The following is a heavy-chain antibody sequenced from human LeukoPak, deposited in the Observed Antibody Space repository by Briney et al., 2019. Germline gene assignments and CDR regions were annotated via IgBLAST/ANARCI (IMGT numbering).Heavy chain of an antibody. D-gene: IGHD4-17*01. CDR1: GFSFISYG. V-gene: IGHV3-30*18. CDR2: ISDDGRNK. J-gene: IGHJ4*02. CDR3: AKRPSDYGDYVTYFDY. Sequence: GGSLRLSCAASGFSFISYGMHWVRQAPGKGLEWVGVISDDGRNKNYADSVKGRFTITRDNSKDTLYLQMNSLRDEDTAVYYCAKRPSDYGDYVTYFDYWGQGTLVTVSS.